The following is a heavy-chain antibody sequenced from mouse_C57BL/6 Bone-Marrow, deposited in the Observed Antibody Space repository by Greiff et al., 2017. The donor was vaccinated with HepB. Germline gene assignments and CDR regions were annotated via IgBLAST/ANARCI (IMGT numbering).Heavy chain of an antibody. J-gene: IGHJ4*01. D-gene: IGHD2-1*01. CDR1: GFSLTSYG. CDR3: AKAPYGTHAMDY. V-gene: IGHV2-5*01. Sequence: QVQLQQSGPGLVQPSQSLSITCTVSGFSLTSYGVHWVRQSPGEGLEWLGVIWRGGSTDYNAAFMSRLSITKDNSKSQVFFKMNSLQADDTAIYYCAKAPYGTHAMDYWGQGTSVTVSS. CDR2: IWRGGST.